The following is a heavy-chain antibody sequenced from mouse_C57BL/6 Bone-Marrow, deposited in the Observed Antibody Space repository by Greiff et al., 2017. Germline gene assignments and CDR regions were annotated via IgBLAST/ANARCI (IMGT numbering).Heavy chain of an antibody. CDR3: ARSSGLPRFAY. J-gene: IGHJ3*01. CDR1: GYSFTGYY. D-gene: IGHD2-4*01. V-gene: IGHV1-42*01. CDR2: INPSTGGT. Sequence: EVQLQQSGPELVKPGASVKISCKASGYSFTGYYMNWVKQSPEKSLEWIGEINPSTGGTTYNQKFKAKATLTADKSSSTAYMQLKSLTSEDSAVYYCARSSGLPRFAYWGQGTLVTVSA.